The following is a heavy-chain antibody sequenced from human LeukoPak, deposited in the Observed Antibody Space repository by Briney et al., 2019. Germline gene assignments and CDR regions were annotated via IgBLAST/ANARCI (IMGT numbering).Heavy chain of an antibody. CDR3: AKSGGYCNSTSCYYYYYGMDV. CDR2: ISYDGSNK. CDR1: GFTFSSYG. D-gene: IGHD2-2*01. V-gene: IGHV3-30*18. J-gene: IGHJ6*02. Sequence: GRSLRLSCAASGFTFSSYGMHWVRQAPGKGLEWVAVISYDGSNKYYADSVKGRFTISRDNSKNTLYLQMNSLRAEDTAVYYCAKSGGYCNSTSCYYYYYGMDVWGQGTTVTVSS.